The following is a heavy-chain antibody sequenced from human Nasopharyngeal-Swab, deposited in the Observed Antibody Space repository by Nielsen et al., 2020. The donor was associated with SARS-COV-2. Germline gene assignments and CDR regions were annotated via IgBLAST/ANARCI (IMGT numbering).Heavy chain of an antibody. V-gene: IGHV4-59*13. CDR2: LSSTGST. Sequence: SETLSLTCTVSGGSISTYYCNWIRQPPGKGLEWIGYLSSTGSTNYNPSLKSRVIISLDTSKNQFSLNLSSVTAADTAVYYCARGFIRSSLSAFDIWRQGTMVTVSS. J-gene: IGHJ3*02. CDR1: GGSISTYY. CDR3: ARGFIRSSLSAFDI. D-gene: IGHD3-16*02.